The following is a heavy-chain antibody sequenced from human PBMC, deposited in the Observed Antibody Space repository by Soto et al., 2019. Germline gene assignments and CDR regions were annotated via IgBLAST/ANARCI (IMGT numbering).Heavy chain of an antibody. D-gene: IGHD6-19*01. Sequence: ASVKVSCKVSGYTLTELSMHWVRQAPGKGLEWMGGFDPEDGETIYAQKLQGRVTMTADTSTSTAYMELRSLRSDDTAVYYCARDRVGIAVAGTSLGNSDIWGQGTMVTVSS. CDR2: FDPEDGET. V-gene: IGHV1-24*01. CDR3: ARDRVGIAVAGTSLGNSDI. J-gene: IGHJ3*02. CDR1: GYTLTELS.